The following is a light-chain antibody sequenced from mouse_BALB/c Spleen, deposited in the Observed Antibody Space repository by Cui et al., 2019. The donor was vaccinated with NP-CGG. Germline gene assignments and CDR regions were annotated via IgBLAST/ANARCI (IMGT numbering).Light chain of an antibody. CDR2: GTN. Sequence: QAVVTQASAPTTSPGATVTLTCRSSTGAVTTSNYANWVQEKPDHLFTGLIGGTNNRPPGVPARFSGSLIGDKAALTITGAQTEDEAIYFCALWYSNHWVFGGGTKLTVL. CDR3: ALWYSNHWV. J-gene: IGLJ1*01. V-gene: IGLV1*01. CDR1: TGAVTTSNY.